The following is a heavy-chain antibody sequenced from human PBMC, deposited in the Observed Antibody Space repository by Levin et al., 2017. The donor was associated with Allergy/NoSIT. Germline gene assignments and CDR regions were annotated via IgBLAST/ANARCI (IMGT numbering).Heavy chain of an antibody. CDR1: GGSIRGGSYS. J-gene: IGHJ4*02. CDR3: ATGPSGFDY. V-gene: IGHV4-39*01. CDR2: ISSGRST. Sequence: SQTLSLTCNVSGGSIRGGSYSWGWIRQPPEKGLEWIGTISSGRSTYYNPSFNSRLTISQDTSKNLFSLKLDSLTAADTAVYYCATGPSGFDYWGQGTLVTVSS. D-gene: IGHD1-26*01.